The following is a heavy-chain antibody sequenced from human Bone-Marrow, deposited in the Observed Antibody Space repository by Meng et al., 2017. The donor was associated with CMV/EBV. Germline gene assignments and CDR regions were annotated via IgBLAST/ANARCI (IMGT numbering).Heavy chain of an antibody. D-gene: IGHD6-6*01. Sequence: GGSLRLSCAASGFTFSSYSINWVRQAPGKGLEWVSYISSRSTTIHYAGSVKGRFTVSRDNAKKSLYLQTNSLRAEDTAVYYCARADGSEYSSSSGLGGIDYWGQGTLVTVSS. CDR2: ISSRSTTI. CDR1: GFTFSSYS. V-gene: IGHV3-48*04. CDR3: ARADGSEYSSSSGLGGIDY. J-gene: IGHJ4*02.